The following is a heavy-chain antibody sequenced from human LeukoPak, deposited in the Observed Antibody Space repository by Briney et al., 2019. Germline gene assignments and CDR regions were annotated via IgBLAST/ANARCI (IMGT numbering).Heavy chain of an antibody. CDR3: ARDRGGSYSAIDY. Sequence: GGSLRLSCPASGFTLSSYSLNWVRQAPGKWMEWVSFISSSSITIYYADSVKGRFTISRDNAEQSLYLQMNSLRAEDTAVYYCARDRGGSYSAIDYWGQGTLVTVSS. J-gene: IGHJ4*02. D-gene: IGHD2-15*01. CDR1: GFTLSSYS. V-gene: IGHV3-48*04. CDR2: ISSSSITI.